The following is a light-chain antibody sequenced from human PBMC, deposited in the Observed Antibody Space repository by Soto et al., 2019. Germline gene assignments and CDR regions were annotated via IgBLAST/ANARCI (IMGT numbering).Light chain of an antibody. CDR3: SSYASSRTLI. CDR2: DVD. J-gene: IGLJ7*01. V-gene: IGLV2-14*03. CDR1: SSDIGDHNY. Sequence: QSVLTQPASVSGSPGQSITISCTGTSSDIGDHNYVSWYQHHPGKAPKLMIFDVDNRPSGVSNRFSGSKSGNTASLTISGLQADDEADYYCSSYASSRTLIFGGGTQLTVL.